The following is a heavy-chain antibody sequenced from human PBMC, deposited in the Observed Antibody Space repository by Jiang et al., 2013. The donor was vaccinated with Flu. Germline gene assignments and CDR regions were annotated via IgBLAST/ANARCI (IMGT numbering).Heavy chain of an antibody. CDR2: INPEDSDT. CDR3: GRYYRAFYGGNSYIDF. Sequence: SLKISCKGVWIQVCLLLDRLGCARCPGRTWSGWGIINPEDSDTKYSPSVKGQVTISADQSISTAYLHWSSLKASDTAIYYCGRYYRAFYGGNSYIDFWGQGTLVTVSS. D-gene: IGHD4-23*01. V-gene: IGHV5-51*01. J-gene: IGHJ4*02. CDR1: IQVCLLL.